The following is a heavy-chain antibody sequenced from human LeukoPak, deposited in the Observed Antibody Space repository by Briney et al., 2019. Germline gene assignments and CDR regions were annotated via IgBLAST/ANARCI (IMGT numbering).Heavy chain of an antibody. V-gene: IGHV4-38-2*02. CDR2: IYHSGST. CDR1: GYSISSGYY. CDR3: ARENGDYFDY. D-gene: IGHD4-17*01. J-gene: IGHJ4*02. Sequence: SETLSLTCTVSGYSISSGYYWGWIRQPPGKGLEWIGSIYHSGSTYYNPSLKSRVTISVDTSKNQFSLKLSSVTAADTAVYYCARENGDYFDYWGQGTLVTVSS.